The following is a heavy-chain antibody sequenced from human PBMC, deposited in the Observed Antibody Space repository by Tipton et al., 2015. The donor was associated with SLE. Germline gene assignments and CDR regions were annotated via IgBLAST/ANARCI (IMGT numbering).Heavy chain of an antibody. CDR3: ARARNSSTRGRWFDP. J-gene: IGHJ5*02. V-gene: IGHV4-34*01. CDR1: GFTFSSYW. CDR2: INHSGST. D-gene: IGHD6-13*01. Sequence: LRLSCAASGFTFSSYWMSWVRQPPGKGLEWIGEINHSGSTNYNPSLKSRVTISVDTSKNQFSLKLSSVTAADTAVYYCARARNSSTRGRWFDPWGQGTLVTVSS.